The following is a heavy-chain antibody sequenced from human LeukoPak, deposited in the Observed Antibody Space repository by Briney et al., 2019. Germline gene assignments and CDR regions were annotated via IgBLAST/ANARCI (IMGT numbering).Heavy chain of an antibody. J-gene: IGHJ4*02. CDR1: GFTFSSYS. CDR3: AKDPRDHSYGWNWRYFDY. D-gene: IGHD5-18*01. Sequence: GGSLRLSCAASGFTFSSYSMNWVRQAPGKGLEWVSSISSSSGYIYYADSVKGRFTISRDNSKNTLYLQMNSLRADDTAVYYCAKDPRDHSYGWNWRYFDYWGQGTLVTVSS. V-gene: IGHV3-21*01. CDR2: ISSSSGYI.